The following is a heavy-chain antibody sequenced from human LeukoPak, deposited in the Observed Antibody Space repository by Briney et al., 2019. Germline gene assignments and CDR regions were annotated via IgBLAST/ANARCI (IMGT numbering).Heavy chain of an antibody. V-gene: IGHV3-23*01. CDR2: INDSGKTV. Sequence: PGGSLRLSCAASGFTFSDYEMNWVRRAPGKGLEWISYINDSGKTVRYADSVKGRFTISRDNSKNTLYLQMNSLRAEDTAVYYCAKDAAIWYYYDSSGSPNAFDIWGQGTMVTVSS. J-gene: IGHJ3*02. D-gene: IGHD3-22*01. CDR1: GFTFSDYE. CDR3: AKDAAIWYYYDSSGSPNAFDI.